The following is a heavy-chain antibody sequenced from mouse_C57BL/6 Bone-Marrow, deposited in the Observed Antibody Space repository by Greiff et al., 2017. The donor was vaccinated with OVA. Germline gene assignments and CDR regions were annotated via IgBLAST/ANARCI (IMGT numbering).Heavy chain of an antibody. V-gene: IGHV14-2*01. CDR3: APGGYYVPFYY. Sequence: EVQFQQSGAELVKPGASVKLSCTASGFNIKDYYMHWVKQRTEQGLEWIGRIDPEDGETKYAQKFQGKATITADTASNTAYLQLSSLTSEDTAVYYCAPGGYYVPFYYWGQGTTLTVSS. D-gene: IGHD2-3*01. CDR2: IDPEDGET. J-gene: IGHJ2*01. CDR1: GFNIKDYY.